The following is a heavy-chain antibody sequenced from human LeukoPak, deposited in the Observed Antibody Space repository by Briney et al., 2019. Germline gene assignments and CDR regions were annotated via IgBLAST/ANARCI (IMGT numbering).Heavy chain of an antibody. CDR2: VYYTGST. CDR3: ARHEQYWGDVGSYNNWFAP. CDR1: GGSISRYY. J-gene: IGHJ5*02. V-gene: IGHV4-59*08. D-gene: IGHD2-8*02. Sequence: PSETLSLTCTVSGGSISRYYWSWIRQPPGKGLEWIGSVYYTGSTNYNASLKSRVTISVDTSKNQFSLKLSSVTAADTAVYYCARHEQYWGDVGSYNNWFAPWGQGILVTVSS.